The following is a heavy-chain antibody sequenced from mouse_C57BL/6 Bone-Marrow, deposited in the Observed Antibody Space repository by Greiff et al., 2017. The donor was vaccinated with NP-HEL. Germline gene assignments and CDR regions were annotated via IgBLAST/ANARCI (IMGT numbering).Heavy chain of an antibody. J-gene: IGHJ2*01. CDR3: SMALVRQYYFGC. CDR1: GFNIKNTY. CDR2: IDPANGNT. Sequence: EVQLQQSVAELVRPGASVKLSCTASGFNIKNTYMHWVKQRPEQGLEWIGRIDPANGNTKYASKFQGKATITADTSSNTAYLQHSSLTSEDTAIYYCSMALVRQYYFGCWGQGTTLTVSS. D-gene: IGHD2-10*02. V-gene: IGHV14-3*01.